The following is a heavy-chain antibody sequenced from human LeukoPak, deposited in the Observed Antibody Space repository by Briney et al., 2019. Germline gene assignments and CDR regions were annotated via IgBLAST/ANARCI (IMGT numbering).Heavy chain of an antibody. CDR3: ARVSAHYYYMDV. J-gene: IGHJ6*03. CDR1: GGTFSSYA. CDR2: IIPIFGTA. V-gene: IGHV1-69*05. Sequence: SVTVSCKASGGTFSSYAISWVRQAPGQGLEWMGGIIPIFGTANYAQKFQGRVTITTDESTSTAYMELSSLRSEDTAVYYCARVSAHYYYMDVWGKGTTVTVSS.